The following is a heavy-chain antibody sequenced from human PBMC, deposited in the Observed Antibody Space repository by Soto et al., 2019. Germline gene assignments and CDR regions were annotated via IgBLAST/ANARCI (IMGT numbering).Heavy chain of an antibody. CDR2: MSDDGSKK. CDR1: GFSFSKYG. V-gene: IGHV3-30*18. D-gene: IGHD3-16*01. CDR3: AKELRETGGYYFDC. J-gene: IGHJ4*02. Sequence: QVQLVESGGGVVQPGRSLRLSCAASGFSFSKYGMHWVRQAPGKGLEWVAEMSDDGSKKYYGDSVKGRLTISRDNSKNTLYLLMDSLTPEDTAMYYCAKELRETGGYYFDCWGQGTRVTVSS.